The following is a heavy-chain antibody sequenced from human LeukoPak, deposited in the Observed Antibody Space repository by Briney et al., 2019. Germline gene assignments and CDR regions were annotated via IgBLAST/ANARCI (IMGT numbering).Heavy chain of an antibody. CDR2: IYHSGST. J-gene: IGHJ5*02. V-gene: IGHV4-39*07. CDR1: GGSISTTNYY. D-gene: IGHD3-22*01. CDR3: ARGMIVVVIRNNWFDP. Sequence: SETLSLTCTVSGGSISTTNYYWAWIRQPPGKGLEWIGSIYHSGSTYYNPSLKSRVTISVDTSKNQFSLKLSSVTAADTAVYYCARGMIVVVIRNNWFDPWGQGTLVTVSS.